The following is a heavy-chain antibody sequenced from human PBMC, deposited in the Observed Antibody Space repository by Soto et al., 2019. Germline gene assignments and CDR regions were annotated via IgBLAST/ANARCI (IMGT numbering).Heavy chain of an antibody. V-gene: IGHV1-69*06. CDR3: AVGAGYSYADT. CDR1: GGIFSSFA. J-gene: IGHJ5*02. D-gene: IGHD5-18*01. Sequence: QVQLVQSGAEVKKPGSSVKVSCKASGGIFSSFAIVWVRQAPGQGLEWLGGIVPIFGTPNYAQKFQGRVRITVNTPTTTAYMELSCLRSEDTATYWFAVGAGYSYADTWGQGTVITVSS. CDR2: IVPIFGTP.